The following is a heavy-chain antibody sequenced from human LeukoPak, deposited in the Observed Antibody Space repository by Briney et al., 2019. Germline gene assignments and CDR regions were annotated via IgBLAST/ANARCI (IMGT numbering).Heavy chain of an antibody. CDR1: GFTFSSYA. D-gene: IGHD4-11*01. Sequence: GGSLRLSCAASGFTFSSYAMSWVRQAPGKGLEWGSAISGSGGSTYYADSVKGRFTISRDNSKNTLYLQMNSLRAEDTAVYYCAKSHDSNYVKQGFDPWGQGTLVTVSS. CDR2: ISGSGGST. V-gene: IGHV3-23*01. J-gene: IGHJ5*02. CDR3: AKSHDSNYVKQGFDP.